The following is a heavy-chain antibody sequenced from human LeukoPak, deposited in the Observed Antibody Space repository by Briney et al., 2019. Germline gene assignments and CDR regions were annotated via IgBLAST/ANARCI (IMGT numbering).Heavy chain of an antibody. D-gene: IGHD7-27*01. CDR1: GGSISSTHW. J-gene: IGHJ5*02. V-gene: IGHV4-4*02. Sequence: SETLSLTCAVSGGSISSTHWWSWVRQPPGKGLEWIGEIFHSGTTNYNPSLKTRVTISLDKSKNQFSLKLKSVTAADTAVYYCARDAEISLTGWDNWFDPWGQGTLVTVSS. CDR3: ARDAEISLTGWDNWFDP. CDR2: IFHSGTT.